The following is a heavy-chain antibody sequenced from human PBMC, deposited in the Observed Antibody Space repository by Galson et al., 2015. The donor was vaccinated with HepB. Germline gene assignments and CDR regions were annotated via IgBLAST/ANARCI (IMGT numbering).Heavy chain of an antibody. CDR3: ARHPGRGSVGYAFDL. D-gene: IGHD5-12*01. CDR2: IYYNGDT. J-gene: IGHJ4*02. Sequence: ETLSLTCSVSHGSINNYYWSWIRQSPGKRLEGIGYIYYNGDTNYDPSLGYRVGMSVDTSINQVSLWLTSVTAADTAVYFCARHPGRGSVGYAFDLWGQGTLVTVSA. V-gene: IGHV4-59*08. CDR1: HGSINNYY.